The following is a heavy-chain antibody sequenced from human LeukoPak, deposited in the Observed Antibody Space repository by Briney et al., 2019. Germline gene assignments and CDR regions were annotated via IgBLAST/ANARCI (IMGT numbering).Heavy chain of an antibody. V-gene: IGHV1-18*04. CDR2: ITAFNGDT. CDR3: ARVYVHGSGYWTD. J-gene: IGHJ4*02. D-gene: IGHD3-10*01. CDR1: GYTFTGYY. Sequence: ASVKVSCKASGYTFTGYYMHWVRQAPGQGLEWMGWITAFNGDTKYAQKVQGRVAMTTDTSTSTAYMELTSLRSDDTAVYYCARVYVHGSGYWTDWGQGTLVTVSS.